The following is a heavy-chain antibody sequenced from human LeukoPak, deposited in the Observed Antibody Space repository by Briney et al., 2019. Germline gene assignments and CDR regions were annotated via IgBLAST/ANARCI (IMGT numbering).Heavy chain of an antibody. Sequence: GGSLRLSCAASGFTFDDYGMSWVRQAPGKGLEWVSGINWNGGSTGYADSVKGRFTISRDNSKNTLYLQMNSLRAEDTAVYYCARGYSSSSWSLFDYWGQGTLVTVSS. V-gene: IGHV3-20*04. CDR2: INWNGGST. CDR1: GFTFDDYG. CDR3: ARGYSSSSWSLFDY. D-gene: IGHD6-6*01. J-gene: IGHJ4*02.